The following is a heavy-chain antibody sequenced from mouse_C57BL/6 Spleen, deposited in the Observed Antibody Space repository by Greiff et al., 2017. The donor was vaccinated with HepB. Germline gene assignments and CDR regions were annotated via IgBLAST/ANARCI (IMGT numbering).Heavy chain of an antibody. CDR3: AREWGNWYFDV. CDR2: ISYDGSN. J-gene: IGHJ1*03. Sequence: EVKLVESGPGLVKPSQSLSLTCSVTGYSITSGYYWNWIRQFPGNKLEWMGYISYDGSNNYNPSLKNRISITRDTSKNQFFLKLNSVTTEDTATYYCAREWGNWYFDVWGTGTTVTVSS. CDR1: GYSITSGYY. V-gene: IGHV3-6*01.